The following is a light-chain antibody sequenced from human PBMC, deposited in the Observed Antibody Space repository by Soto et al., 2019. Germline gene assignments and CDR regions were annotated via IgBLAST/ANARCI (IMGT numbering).Light chain of an antibody. V-gene: IGKV1-5*01. CDR3: QQYNGYPWT. CDR1: QSITNW. J-gene: IGKJ1*01. CDR2: DAS. Sequence: DIQMTQSPSTLSASVGDRVTITCRASQSITNWLAWYQQKPGKAPKLLMYDASSLHSGVPSRFSGSGSGTEFTLTISSLQTDDFATYYCQQYNGYPWTVGLGTKVEIK.